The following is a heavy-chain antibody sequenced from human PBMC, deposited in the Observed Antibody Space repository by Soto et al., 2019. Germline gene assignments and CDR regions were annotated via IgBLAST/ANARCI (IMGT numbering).Heavy chain of an antibody. D-gene: IGHD3-16*02. CDR2: IIPILGIA. Sequence: SVKVSCKASGGTFSSYTISWVRQAPGQGLEWMGRIIPILGIANYAQKFQGRVTMTRDTSTSTVYMELSSLRSEDTAVYYCARENLFGELSFWFDPWGQGTLVTVSS. CDR3: ARENLFGELSFWFDP. J-gene: IGHJ5*02. CDR1: GGTFSSYT. V-gene: IGHV1-69*02.